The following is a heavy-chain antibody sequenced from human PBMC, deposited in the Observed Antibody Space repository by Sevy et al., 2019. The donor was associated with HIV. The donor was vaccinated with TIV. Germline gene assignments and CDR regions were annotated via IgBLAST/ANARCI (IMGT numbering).Heavy chain of an antibody. D-gene: IGHD3-22*01. CDR2: ISGPGYGT. CDR3: AKALNPALESMLEVNLRSLKGFDV. J-gene: IGHJ3*01. Sequence: GGSLRLSCAASGFTFSSYSMNWVRQAPGKGLEWVSVISGPGYGTNYADSVKGRFTNSRDNSKNTLYLQMNSLRDDDTAVYYCAKALNPALESMLEVNLRSLKGFDVWGQGTMVTVSS. CDR1: GFTFSSYS. V-gene: IGHV3-23*01.